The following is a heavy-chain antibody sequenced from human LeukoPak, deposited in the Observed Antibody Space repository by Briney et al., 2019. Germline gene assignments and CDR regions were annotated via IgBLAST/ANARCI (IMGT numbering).Heavy chain of an antibody. CDR2: IYRGGST. D-gene: IGHD3-22*01. J-gene: IGHJ6*02. V-gene: IGHV3-53*04. CDR1: GFTVSSNY. CDR3: ARALSIVEDYYYYGMDV. Sequence: GGCLRLSCAASGFTVSSNYMSWVRQAPGKGLEWVSVIYRGGSTYYADSVKGRFTISRHNSKNTLYLQMNSLRAEDTAVYYCARALSIVEDYYYYGMDVWGQGTTVTVPS.